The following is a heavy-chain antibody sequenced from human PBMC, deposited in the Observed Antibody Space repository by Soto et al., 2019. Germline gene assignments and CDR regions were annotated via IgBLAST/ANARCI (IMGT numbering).Heavy chain of an antibody. J-gene: IGHJ4*02. CDR1: GFTFSSYA. CDR3: ARDEGRYSSGWYFDY. CDR2: ISYDGSNK. Sequence: PGGSLRLSCAASGFTFSSYAMHWVRQAPGKGLEWVAVISYDGSNKYYADTVKGRFTISRDNSKNTLYLQMNSMRAEDTAVYYCARDEGRYSSGWYFDYWGQGTLVTVSS. V-gene: IGHV3-30-3*01. D-gene: IGHD6-19*01.